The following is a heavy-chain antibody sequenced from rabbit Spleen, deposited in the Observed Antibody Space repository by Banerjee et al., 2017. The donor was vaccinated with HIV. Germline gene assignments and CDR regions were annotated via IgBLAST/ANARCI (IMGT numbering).Heavy chain of an antibody. CDR2: LYTGTGTT. V-gene: IGHV1S45*01. J-gene: IGHJ4*01. CDR3: ARDYNL. CDR1: GFSFSSSAW. Sequence: QEHLVESGGGLVQPEGSLTLTYTASGFSFSSSAWIYWVRQAPGKGLEWIACLYTGTGTTYYASWAKGRFTISKTSSTTVTLQMTSLAAADTATYFCARDYNLWGPGTLVTVS.